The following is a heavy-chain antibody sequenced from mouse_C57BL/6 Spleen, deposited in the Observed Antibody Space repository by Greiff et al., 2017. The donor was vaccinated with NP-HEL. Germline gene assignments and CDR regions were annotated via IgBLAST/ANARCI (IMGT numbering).Heavy chain of an antibody. V-gene: IGHV3-6*01. J-gene: IGHJ3*01. D-gene: IGHD1-3*01. CDR3: AIGVNSAWFAY. CDR2: ISYDGSN. CDR1: GYSITSGYY. Sequence: EVQRVESGPGLVKPSQSLSLTCSVTGYSITSGYYWNWIRQFPGNKLEWMGYISYDGSNNYNPSLKNRISITRDTSKNQFFLKLNSVTTEDTATYYCAIGVNSAWFAYWGQGTLVTVSA.